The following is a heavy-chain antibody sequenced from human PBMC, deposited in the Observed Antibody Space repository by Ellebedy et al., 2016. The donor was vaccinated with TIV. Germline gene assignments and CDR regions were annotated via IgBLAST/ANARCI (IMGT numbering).Heavy chain of an antibody. CDR2: IPYDESDK. CDR3: AKARAAAYYYYYGMDV. V-gene: IGHV3-30*18. D-gene: IGHD2-2*01. J-gene: IGHJ6*02. CDR1: GFTFSSYG. Sequence: GESLKISXAASGFTFSSYGMHWVRQAPGKGLEWVAVIPYDESDKYYADSVKGRFTISRDNSKNTLYPQMNSLRAEDTAVYYCAKARAAAYYYYYGMDVWGQGTTVTVSS.